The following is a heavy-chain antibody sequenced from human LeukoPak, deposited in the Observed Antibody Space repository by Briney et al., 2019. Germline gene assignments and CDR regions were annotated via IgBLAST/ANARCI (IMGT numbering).Heavy chain of an antibody. D-gene: IGHD5-24*01. V-gene: IGHV5-51*01. CDR2: IFPDDSDT. CDR1: GYNFAHDW. Sequence: GESLKISCKGSGYNFAHDWNGWVRQMPGKGLEWMGIIFPDDSDTIYSPSFQGQVTISADKSINTAYLQWSNLKASDSAIYYCARQESEMTTPANRYFDLWGQGTLITVSS. J-gene: IGHJ4*02. CDR3: ARQESEMTTPANRYFDL.